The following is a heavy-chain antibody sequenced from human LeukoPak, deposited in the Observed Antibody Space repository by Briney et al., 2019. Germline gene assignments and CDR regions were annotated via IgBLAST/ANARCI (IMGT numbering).Heavy chain of an antibody. Sequence: PSETLSLTCAVYGGSFSGYYWSWIRQPPGKGLEWIGEINHSGSTNYNPSLKSRVTISVDTSKNQFSLKLSSVTAADTAVYYCASRQPSYYYDSSGPDYWGQGTLVTVSS. CDR2: INHSGST. J-gene: IGHJ4*02. D-gene: IGHD3-22*01. CDR3: ASRQPSYYYDSSGPDY. CDR1: GGSFSGYY. V-gene: IGHV4-34*01.